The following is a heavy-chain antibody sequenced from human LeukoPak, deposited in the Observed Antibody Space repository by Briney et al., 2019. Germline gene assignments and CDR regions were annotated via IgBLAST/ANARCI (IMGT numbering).Heavy chain of an antibody. J-gene: IGHJ3*02. CDR2: ISGSGGST. D-gene: IGHD2-2*01. CDR1: GFTFRSYA. V-gene: IGHV3-23*01. Sequence: GGSLRLSCAASGFTFRSYAMSWVSEAPGKGGEWGSDISGSGGSTYYADSVKGRFTISRDNSKNTLYLQMNSLRAEDTAVYYCAKDRTQLQPNDAFDIWGQGTMVTVSS. CDR3: AKDRTQLQPNDAFDI.